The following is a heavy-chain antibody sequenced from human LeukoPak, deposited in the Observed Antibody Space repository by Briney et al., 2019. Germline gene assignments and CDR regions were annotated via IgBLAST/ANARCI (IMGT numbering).Heavy chain of an antibody. Sequence: PGRSLRLSCAASGFTFSSYDMHWVRQAPGKGLEWVAVISYDGSNKYYADSVKGRFTISRDNSKNTLYLQMNSLRAEDTAVYYCAKEVLVGATTPGYFDYWGQGTLVTVSS. V-gene: IGHV3-30*18. CDR2: ISYDGSNK. J-gene: IGHJ4*02. D-gene: IGHD1-26*01. CDR3: AKEVLVGATTPGYFDY. CDR1: GFTFSSYD.